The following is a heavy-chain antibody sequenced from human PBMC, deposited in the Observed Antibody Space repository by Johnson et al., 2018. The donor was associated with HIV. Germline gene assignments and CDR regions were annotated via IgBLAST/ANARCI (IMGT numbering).Heavy chain of an antibody. Sequence: QVQLVESGGGLVKPGGSLRLSCAASGFTFRDYYMSWIRQAPGKGLEWISYISTSGNIINYVDSVKGRFTMSRDNAKKSLYLQMNSLRAEDTAVYYCAKDLSSSSLWGQGTMVTVSS. CDR1: GFTFRDYY. CDR3: AKDLSSSSL. D-gene: IGHD6-6*01. CDR2: ISTSGNII. J-gene: IGHJ3*01. V-gene: IGHV3-11*04.